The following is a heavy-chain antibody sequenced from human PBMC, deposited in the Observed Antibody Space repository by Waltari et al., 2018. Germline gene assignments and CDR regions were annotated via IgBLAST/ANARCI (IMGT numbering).Heavy chain of an antibody. CDR3: AREARDTPMGPLFDY. Sequence: EVQLVESGGGLAQPGGSLRLSCTASGFTFTNYWMSWVRQAPGKGLEWLATIRQYGNEMHYVDSVKGRFTISRDNARNSLYLQMDSLRGDDTAVYYCAREARDTPMGPLFDYWGQGALVSVSS. D-gene: IGHD5-18*01. V-gene: IGHV3-7*01. CDR1: GFTFTNYW. CDR2: IRQYGNEM. J-gene: IGHJ4*02.